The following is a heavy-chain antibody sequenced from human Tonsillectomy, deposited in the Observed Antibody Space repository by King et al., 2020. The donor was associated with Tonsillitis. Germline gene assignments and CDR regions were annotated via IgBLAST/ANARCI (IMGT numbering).Heavy chain of an antibody. D-gene: IGHD1-7*01. J-gene: IGHJ4*02. V-gene: IGHV4-30-4*01. Sequence: QLQESGPGLVKPSQTLSLTCTVSGGSISSGDYYWSWIRQPPGKGLEWIGYIYYSGSTYYNPSLKSRVTISVDTSKNQFSLKLSSVTAADTAVYYCARGLSAGITGTSYGYWGQGTLVTVSS. CDR2: IYYSGST. CDR1: GGSISSGDYY. CDR3: ARGLSAGITGTSYGY.